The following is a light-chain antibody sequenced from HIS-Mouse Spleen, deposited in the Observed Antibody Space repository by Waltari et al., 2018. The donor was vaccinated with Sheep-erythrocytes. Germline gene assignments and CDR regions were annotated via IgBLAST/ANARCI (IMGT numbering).Light chain of an antibody. CDR3: QAWDSSTAV. Sequence: SYELTQPPSVSVSPGQTASITCSGDKLGDKYAYWYQQKPGQSPVLVIYQDSKRPSGIPERFSGSNSGNTAHLTISGTQAMDEADYYCQAWDSSTAVFGGGTKLTVL. CDR2: QDS. J-gene: IGLJ2*01. V-gene: IGLV3-1*01. CDR1: KLGDKY.